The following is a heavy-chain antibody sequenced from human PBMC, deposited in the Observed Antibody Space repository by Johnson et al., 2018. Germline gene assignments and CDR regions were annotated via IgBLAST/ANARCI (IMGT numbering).Heavy chain of an antibody. CDR2: ISYDGSIK. J-gene: IGHJ1*01. CDR1: GFTFRDYA. CDR3: VSASGITYPYFQH. Sequence: QVQLVESGGGVVQPGRSLRLSCSASGFTFRDYAFHWVRQAPGKGLEWVAIISYDGSIKSNADSVEGRFTISRDNAKNTRLLQMHSLRREDTAVYYCVSASGITYPYFQHWGQGTLVTVSS. D-gene: IGHD3-10*01. V-gene: IGHV3-30*01.